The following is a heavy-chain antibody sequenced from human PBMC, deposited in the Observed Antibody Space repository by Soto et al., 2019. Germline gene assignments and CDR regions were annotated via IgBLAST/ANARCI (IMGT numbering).Heavy chain of an antibody. V-gene: IGHV3-23*01. D-gene: IGHD3-10*01. J-gene: IGHJ4*02. CDR3: ATVYGTSRSFDS. Sequence: EVQLLESGGGLVQPGGSLRLSCAASGFTFSTYTMTWVRQAPGKGLEWVSSTGLNGRTTYYADSVKGRFTVSRDNSNNTLDLQMSSLRAEDSAVYYCATVYGTSRSFDSWGQGTLVTVSS. CDR1: GFTFSTYT. CDR2: TGLNGRTT.